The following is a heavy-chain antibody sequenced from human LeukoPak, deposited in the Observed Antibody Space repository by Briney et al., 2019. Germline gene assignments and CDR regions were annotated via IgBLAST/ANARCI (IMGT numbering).Heavy chain of an antibody. CDR2: IYYSGST. Sequence: SETLSLTCTVSGGSISSSSYYWGWIRQPPGKGLEWIGSIYYSGSTYYNPSLKSRVTISVDTSKNQFSLKLSSVTAADTAVYYCARAPMQLDGYNWFDPWGQGTLVTVSS. CDR3: ARAPMQLDGYNWFDP. CDR1: GGSISSSSYY. J-gene: IGHJ5*02. D-gene: IGHD6-6*01. V-gene: IGHV4-39*07.